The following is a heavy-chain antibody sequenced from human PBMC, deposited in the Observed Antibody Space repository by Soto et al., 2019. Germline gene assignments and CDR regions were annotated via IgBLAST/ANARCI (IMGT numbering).Heavy chain of an antibody. Sequence: QVQLVQSGAEVKKPGASVKVSCKASGYTFTSYGISWVRQAPGQGLEWMGWISTYNGNTKYAQKRQGRVTMTTDTSTSKAYRELRSLRSDDTAVFYCAREMVRGVGSDYWGQGTLVTVSS. CDR3: AREMVRGVGSDY. D-gene: IGHD3-10*01. CDR1: GYTFTSYG. CDR2: ISTYNGNT. V-gene: IGHV1-18*01. J-gene: IGHJ4*02.